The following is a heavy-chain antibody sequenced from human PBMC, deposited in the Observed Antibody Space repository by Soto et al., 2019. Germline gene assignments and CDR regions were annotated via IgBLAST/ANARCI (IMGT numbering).Heavy chain of an antibody. CDR3: ARASAPDRPYDAFDM. D-gene: IGHD3-22*01. J-gene: IGHJ3*02. Sequence: WASVKVSCKASGYTFTSYYMHWVRQAPGQGLEWMGIINPSGGSTSYAQKFQGRVTMTSDTSTSTVYMELSSLRSEDTAVYYCARASAPDRPYDAFDMWGQGTMGTVS. CDR1: GYTFTSYY. CDR2: INPSGGST. V-gene: IGHV1-46*01.